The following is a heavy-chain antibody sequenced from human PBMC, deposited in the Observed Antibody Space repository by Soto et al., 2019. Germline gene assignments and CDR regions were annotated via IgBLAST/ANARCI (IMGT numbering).Heavy chain of an antibody. CDR1: GFTFDDYG. CDR3: ARHLGTVDCWGSFEY. Sequence: PGGSLRLSCAASGFTFDDYGMIWVRQAPWKGLEWVSGINWNGGSTGYADSVKGRFTISRDNAKNSLYLQMNSLRAEDTALYYCARHLGTVDCWGSFEYWGKGTLDTVSS. V-gene: IGHV3-20*04. J-gene: IGHJ4*02. D-gene: IGHD3-16*01. CDR2: INWNGGST.